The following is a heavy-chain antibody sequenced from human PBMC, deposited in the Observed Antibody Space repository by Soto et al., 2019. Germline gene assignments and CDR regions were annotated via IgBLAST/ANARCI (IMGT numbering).Heavy chain of an antibody. Sequence: SETLSLTCTVSGGSIGNSGYYWGWVRQPPGKGLEWIASVFYSGGTYYKPSLKSRVTISIDTSKNQFSLNLKSVTAADTAVYYCARHYGSFDPWGQGTLVTVSS. V-gene: IGHV4-39*01. J-gene: IGHJ5*02. CDR3: ARHYGSFDP. CDR1: GGSIGNSGYY. D-gene: IGHD6-19*01. CDR2: VFYSGGT.